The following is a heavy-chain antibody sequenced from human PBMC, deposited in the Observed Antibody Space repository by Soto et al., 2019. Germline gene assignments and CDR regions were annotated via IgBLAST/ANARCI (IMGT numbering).Heavy chain of an antibody. CDR1: GGTFSSYT. CDR3: AIDRGYSGYEKGDC. D-gene: IGHD5-12*01. V-gene: IGHV1-69*08. Sequence: QVQLVQSGAEVKKPGSSVKVSCKASGGTFSSYTISWVRQAPGQGLEWMGRIIPILGIANYAQKFQGRVTITADKSTSTAYMELSSLRSEDTAVYYCAIDRGYSGYEKGDCWGQGTLVTVYS. CDR2: IIPILGIA. J-gene: IGHJ4*02.